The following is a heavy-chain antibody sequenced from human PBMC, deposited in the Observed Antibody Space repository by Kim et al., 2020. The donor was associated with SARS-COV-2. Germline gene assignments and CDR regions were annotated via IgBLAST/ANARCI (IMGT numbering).Heavy chain of an antibody. V-gene: IGHV3-30*04. D-gene: IGHD6-25*01. Sequence: GGSLRLSCAASGFTFSSYAMHWVRQAPGKGLEWVAVISYDGSNKYYAVSVKGRFTISRDNSKNTLYLQMNSLRAEDTAVYYCASAWGIAAGIRFDYWGQG. CDR3: ASAWGIAAGIRFDY. CDR2: ISYDGSNK. J-gene: IGHJ4*02. CDR1: GFTFSSYA.